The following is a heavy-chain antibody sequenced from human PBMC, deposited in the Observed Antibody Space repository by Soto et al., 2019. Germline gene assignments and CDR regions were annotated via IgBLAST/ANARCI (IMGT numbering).Heavy chain of an antibody. J-gene: IGHJ4*02. Sequence: QVQLVESGGGVVQPGRSLRLSCAASGFTFSSYGMHWVRQAPGKGLEWVAVISYDGNDKYYADSVKGRFTISRDNSKNTLYLQINSLRAEDTAVFYCAIERYSSSWSPLDFDYRGQGTLVTVSS. V-gene: IGHV3-30*03. CDR1: GFTFSSYG. CDR2: ISYDGNDK. CDR3: AIERYSSSWSPLDFDY. D-gene: IGHD6-13*01.